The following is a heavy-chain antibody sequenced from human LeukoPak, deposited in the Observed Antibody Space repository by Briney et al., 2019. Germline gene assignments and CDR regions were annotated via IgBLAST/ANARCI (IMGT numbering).Heavy chain of an antibody. CDR3: TKDPDSSTWTPPDF. J-gene: IGHJ4*02. CDR2: ISWNSVNI. D-gene: IGHD6-13*01. Sequence: GGSLRLSCAASGFTFDDYAMHWVRQAPGKGLEWVSGISWNSVNIGYADSVKGRFTISRDNAKNSLFLQMNSLRPEDTALYYCTKDPDSSTWTPPDFWGQGTLVTVSS. V-gene: IGHV3-9*01. CDR1: GFTFDDYA.